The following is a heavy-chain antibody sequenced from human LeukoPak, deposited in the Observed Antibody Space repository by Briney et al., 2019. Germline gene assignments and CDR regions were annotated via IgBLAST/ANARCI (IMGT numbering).Heavy chain of an antibody. CDR1: GGSFSGYY. J-gene: IGHJ6*02. CDR2: INHSGST. CDR3: ARGNTAAAGRYGLDV. D-gene: IGHD6-13*01. Sequence: SETLSLTCAVYGGSFSGYYWSWLRQPPGKRLEWIGEINHSGSTNYNPSLKSRVTISVDTSKNQFSLKLSSVTAADTAVYYCARGNTAAAGRYGLDVWGQGTTVTVSS. V-gene: IGHV4-34*01.